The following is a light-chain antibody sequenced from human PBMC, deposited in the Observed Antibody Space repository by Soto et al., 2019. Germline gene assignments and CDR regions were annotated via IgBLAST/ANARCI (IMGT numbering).Light chain of an antibody. CDR2: WAS. J-gene: IGKJ2*01. CDR1: RSFFYSSNNKNF. V-gene: IGKV4-1*01. CDR3: QQYYDSPQT. Sequence: DIVMTQSPDSLAVSLGERATINCKSSRSFFYSSNNKNFLAWYQQKAGRPPKLLIHWASTREYGVSDRFSGSGSGTDFTLTISSLQAEDVAVYYCQQYYDSPQTFVQGTKLEIK.